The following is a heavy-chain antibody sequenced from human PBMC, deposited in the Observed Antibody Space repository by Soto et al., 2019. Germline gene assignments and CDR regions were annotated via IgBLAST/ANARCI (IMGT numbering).Heavy chain of an antibody. J-gene: IGHJ4*02. CDR1: GFSLTTSGVG. CDR3: AHRVLRTVFGLVTTTAIYFDF. CDR2: IYWDDDK. D-gene: IGHD3-3*01. V-gene: IGHV2-5*02. Sequence: QITLNESGPTLVKPTQTLTLTCTFSGFSLTTSGVGVGWIRQSPGKAPEWLALIYWDDDKRYSPSLKSRLTITTDTSKNQVVPTISNLDPADTATYYCAHRVLRTVFGLVTTTAIYFDFWGQGTPVAVSS.